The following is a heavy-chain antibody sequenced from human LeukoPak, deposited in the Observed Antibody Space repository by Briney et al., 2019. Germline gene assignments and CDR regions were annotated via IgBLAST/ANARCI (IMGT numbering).Heavy chain of an antibody. V-gene: IGHV3-21*04. Sequence: GGSLRLSCAASGFTFSSYSMNWVRQAPGKGLEWVSSISSSSSYIYYADSVKGRFTISRDNAKNSLYLQMNSLRAEDTAVYYCAKESRSAWSYYYDSSGHEGGDYWGQGTLVTVSS. CDR1: GFTFSSYS. D-gene: IGHD3-22*01. CDR2: ISSSSSYI. J-gene: IGHJ4*02. CDR3: AKESRSAWSYYYDSSGHEGGDY.